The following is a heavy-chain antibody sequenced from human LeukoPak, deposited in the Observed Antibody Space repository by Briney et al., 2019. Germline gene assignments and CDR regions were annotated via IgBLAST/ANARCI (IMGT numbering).Heavy chain of an antibody. CDR1: GGSISSSSYY. CDR3: ARVPSYRTRYFDY. D-gene: IGHD1-26*01. J-gene: IGHJ4*02. CDR2: IYYSGST. V-gene: IGHV4-39*07. Sequence: PSETLSLTCTVSGGSISSSSYYWGWIRQPPGKGLEWIGSIYYSGSTYYNPSLKSRVTISVDTSKNQFSLKLSSVTAADTAVYYCARVPSYRTRYFDYWGQGTLVTVSS.